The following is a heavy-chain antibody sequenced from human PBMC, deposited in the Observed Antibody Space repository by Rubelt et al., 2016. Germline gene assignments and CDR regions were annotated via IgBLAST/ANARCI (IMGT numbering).Heavy chain of an antibody. J-gene: IGHJ3*01. CDR1: GDSINLYF. D-gene: IGHD3-3*01. Sequence: QVQLQESGPGLVKASEALSLTCSVSGDSINLYFWSWIRQPPGKGLEWLGYIASRGPSSLHPSLKSRLTMSMDTSRNQFSMSLTALGAADTAVYYCAGAGGAGIFGGGGGTFDVWGQGTMVTVSS. CDR3: AGAGGAGIFGGGGGTFDV. CDR2: IASRGPS. V-gene: IGHV4-59*01.